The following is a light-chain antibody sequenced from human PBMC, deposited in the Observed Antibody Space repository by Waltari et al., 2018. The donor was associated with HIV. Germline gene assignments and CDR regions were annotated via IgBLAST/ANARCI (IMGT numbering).Light chain of an antibody. CDR1: NIGSDF. CDR2: RDT. CDR3: QVWDSSTADVV. J-gene: IGLJ2*01. V-gene: IGLV3-9*01. Sequence: SYELTQPLSVSVALGQTARITCGGNNIGSDFVHWYQQKPGQAPVLVIYRDTSRPSGIPERFSGANSGSTASLTISRAQAGDEADYYCQVWDSSTADVVFGGGTKLTVL.